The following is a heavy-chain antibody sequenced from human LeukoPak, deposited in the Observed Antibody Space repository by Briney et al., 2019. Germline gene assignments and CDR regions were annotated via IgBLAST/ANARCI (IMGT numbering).Heavy chain of an antibody. CDR2: ISAYNGNT. V-gene: IGHV1-18*04. D-gene: IGHD6-13*01. CDR3: ARYRKGIAAAGTGNWFDP. Sequence: ASVKVSCKASGYTFTSYYMHWVRQAPGQGLEWMGWISAYNGNTNYAQKLQGRVTMATDTSTSTAYMELRSLRSDDTAVYYCARYRKGIAAAGTGNWFDPWGQGTLVTVSS. CDR1: GYTFTSYY. J-gene: IGHJ5*02.